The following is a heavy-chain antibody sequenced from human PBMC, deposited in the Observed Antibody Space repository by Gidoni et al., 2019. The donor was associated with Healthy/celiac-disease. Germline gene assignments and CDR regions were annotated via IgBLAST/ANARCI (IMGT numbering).Heavy chain of an antibody. V-gene: IGHV3-23*01. CDR2: ISGRGGRK. J-gene: IGHJ1*01. D-gene: IGHD6-19*01. CDR1: GFAFSSYA. CDR3: AKDQLGKWLAEYFQH. Sequence: EVQLFESGGGLVQPGGSLRLSCTPSGFAFSSYAMRWVRQAPGKGMGWVSAISGRGGRKYYADTVKGRLTISRDNSKNTLYLQMNSLRAEDTAVYYCAKDQLGKWLAEYFQHWGQGTLVTVSS.